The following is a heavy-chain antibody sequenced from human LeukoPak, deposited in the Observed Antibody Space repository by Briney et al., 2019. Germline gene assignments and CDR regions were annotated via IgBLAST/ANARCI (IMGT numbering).Heavy chain of an antibody. J-gene: IGHJ6*03. CDR3: ARDRTTSSIYYMDV. CDR2: IYSGGST. CDR1: GGSISSGSSY. V-gene: IGHV4-61*02. D-gene: IGHD4-11*01. Sequence: SETLSLTCTVSGGSISSGSSYWSWIRQPAGKGLEWIGRIYSGGSTTYNPSLKSRVTISVATSKNQFSLNLSSVTAADTAVYYCARDRTTSSIYYMDVWGKGTTVTVSS.